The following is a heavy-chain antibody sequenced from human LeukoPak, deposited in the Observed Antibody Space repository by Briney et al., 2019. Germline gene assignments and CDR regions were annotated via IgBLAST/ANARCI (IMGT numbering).Heavy chain of an antibody. V-gene: IGHV4-34*01. CDR1: GGSFSGYY. Sequence: SETLSLTCAVYGGSFSGYYWSWIRQPPGKGLEWIGEINHSGSTNYNPSLKSRVTISVDTSKNQFPLKLSSVTAADTAVYYCARSTSPAHAFDIWGQGTMVTVSS. CDR2: INHSGST. CDR3: ARSTSPAHAFDI. D-gene: IGHD2-2*01. J-gene: IGHJ3*02.